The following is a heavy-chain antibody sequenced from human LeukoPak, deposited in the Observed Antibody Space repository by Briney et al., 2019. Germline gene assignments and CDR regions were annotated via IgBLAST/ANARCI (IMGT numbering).Heavy chain of an antibody. CDR3: ARDSRGCPNY. V-gene: IGHV4-39*07. Sequence: SETLSLTCTVSGGSVSSSSYYWGWIRQPPGKGLEWIGSIYYSGSTYYNPSLKSRVTISVDTSKNQFSLKLSSVTAADTAVYYCARDSRGCPNYWGQGTLVTVSS. J-gene: IGHJ4*02. D-gene: IGHD2/OR15-2a*01. CDR2: IYYSGST. CDR1: GGSVSSSSYY.